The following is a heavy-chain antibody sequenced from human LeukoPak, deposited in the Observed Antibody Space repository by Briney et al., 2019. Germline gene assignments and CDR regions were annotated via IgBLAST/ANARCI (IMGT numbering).Heavy chain of an antibody. Sequence: SETLSLTCTVSGGSISSSSYYWGWIRQPPGKGLEWIGSIYYSGSTYYSPSLKSRVTISVDTSKNQFSLKLTSVTAADTAVYYCAPQRGGLTRFDYWGQGTLVTVSS. V-gene: IGHV4-39*01. D-gene: IGHD3-16*01. J-gene: IGHJ4*02. CDR2: IYYSGST. CDR3: APQRGGLTRFDY. CDR1: GGSISSSSYY.